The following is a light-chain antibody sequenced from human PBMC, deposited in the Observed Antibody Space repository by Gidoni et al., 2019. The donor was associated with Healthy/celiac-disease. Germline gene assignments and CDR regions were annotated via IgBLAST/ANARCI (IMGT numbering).Light chain of an antibody. CDR2: GAS. Sequence: EIVLTQSPGTLSLSPGEKATLSCRASQSVSSSYLAWYQQKPGQAPRLLIYGASSRATGIPDRFGGSGSGTDFTLTISRLETEDFAVYYCQQYGTSSYTFGQGTKLEIK. CDR1: QSVSSSY. CDR3: QQYGTSSYT. V-gene: IGKV3-20*01. J-gene: IGKJ2*01.